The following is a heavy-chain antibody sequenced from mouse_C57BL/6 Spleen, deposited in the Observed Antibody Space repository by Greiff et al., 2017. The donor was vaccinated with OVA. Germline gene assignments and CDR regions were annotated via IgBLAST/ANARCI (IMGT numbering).Heavy chain of an antibody. Sequence: EVQLVESGGDLVKPGGSLKLSCAASGFTFSSYGMSWVRQTPDTRLEWVATISSGGSYTYSPDSVKGRFTISSDNAKNTLYLQMSSLKSEDTAMYYGARPPYGNYGYFDVWGTGTTVTVSS. CDR2: ISSGGSYT. J-gene: IGHJ1*03. V-gene: IGHV5-6*01. CDR3: ARPPYGNYGYFDV. D-gene: IGHD2-1*01. CDR1: GFTFSSYG.